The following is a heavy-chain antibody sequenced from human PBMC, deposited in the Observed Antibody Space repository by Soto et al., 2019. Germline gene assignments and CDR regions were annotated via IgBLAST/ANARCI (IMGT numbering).Heavy chain of an antibody. D-gene: IGHD6-13*01. CDR3: AKGGSWSDFDYMDV. Sequence: GGSLRLSCAASGFTFSSSAMSWVRQAPGKGLEWVSVIGGSAITPHYADSVKGRFTISRDNSKNTLYLQMNSLRVEDTAEYYCAKGGSWSDFDYMDVWGKGTTVTVSS. CDR1: GFTFSSSA. CDR2: IGGSAITP. J-gene: IGHJ6*03. V-gene: IGHV3-23*01.